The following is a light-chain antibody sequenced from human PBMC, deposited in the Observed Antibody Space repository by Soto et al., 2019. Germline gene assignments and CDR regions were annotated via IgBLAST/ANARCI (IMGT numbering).Light chain of an antibody. J-gene: IGKJ3*01. CDR3: QQYGSSPLFT. Sequence: EIVLTQSPGALSLSPGERATLSCRASQSVSSSYLAWYQQKPGQAPRLLIHGASARATGIPDRFSGSGSGTDFTLTISRLELEDFAVYYCQQYGSSPLFTFGPGAKVDIK. V-gene: IGKV3-20*01. CDR1: QSVSSSY. CDR2: GAS.